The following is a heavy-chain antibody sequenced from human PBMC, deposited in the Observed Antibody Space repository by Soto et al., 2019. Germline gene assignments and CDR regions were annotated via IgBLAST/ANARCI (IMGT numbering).Heavy chain of an antibody. V-gene: IGHV4-59*01. CDR2: IYYSGST. J-gene: IGHJ4*02. CDR1: GGSISTYY. Sequence: SETLSLTCTASGGSISTYYWSWIRQPPGKGLEWIGYIYYSGSTDYNPSLKSRVTISVDTSKNQFSLKLNSVTAADTAVYYCARGAIDIVLVPTAYFDYWGQGTLVTVS. D-gene: IGHD2-2*01. CDR3: ARGAIDIVLVPTAYFDY.